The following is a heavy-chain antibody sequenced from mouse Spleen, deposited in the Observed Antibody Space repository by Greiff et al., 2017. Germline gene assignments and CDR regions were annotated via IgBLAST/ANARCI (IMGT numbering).Heavy chain of an antibody. Sequence: QVHVKQPGAELVKPGASVKLSCKASGYTFTSYWMHWVKQRPGRGLEWIGRIDPNSGGTKYNEKFKSKATLTVDKPSSTAYMQLSSLTSEDSAVYYCARSGAMVTTRAWFAYWGQGTLVTVSA. CDR1: GYTFTSYW. V-gene: IGHV1-72*01. CDR3: ARSGAMVTTRAWFAY. J-gene: IGHJ3*01. D-gene: IGHD2-2*01. CDR2: IDPNSGGT.